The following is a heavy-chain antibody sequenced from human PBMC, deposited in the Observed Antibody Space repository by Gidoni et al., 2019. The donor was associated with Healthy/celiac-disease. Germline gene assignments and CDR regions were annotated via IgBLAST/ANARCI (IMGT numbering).Heavy chain of an antibody. CDR2: IYTSGST. D-gene: IGHD6-13*01. J-gene: IGHJ3*02. CDR3: ARGAAAAGYDAFDI. V-gene: IGHV4-61*02. Sequence: QVQLQESGPGLVKPSQTLSLTCTVSGGSTSSGSYYWSWIRQPAGKGLEWIGRIYTSGSTNYNPSLKSRVTMSVDTSKNQFSLKLSSVTAADTAVYYCARGAAAAGYDAFDIWGQGTMVTVSS. CDR1: GGSTSSGSYY.